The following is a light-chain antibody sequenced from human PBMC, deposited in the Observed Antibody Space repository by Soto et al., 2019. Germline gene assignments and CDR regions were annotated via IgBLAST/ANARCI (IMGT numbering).Light chain of an antibody. CDR3: MHALQTPAP. J-gene: IGKJ1*01. Sequence: DLVMTQSPLSLPVTPGEPASISCRSSQSLLHSNGYNYLDWYLQKPGQSPQLLIYLGSNRASGVSERFSGSGSGTDFTLKISRVEAEDVGIYYCMHALQTPAPFGQGTKVEIK. CDR1: QSLLHSNGYNY. CDR2: LGS. V-gene: IGKV2-28*01.